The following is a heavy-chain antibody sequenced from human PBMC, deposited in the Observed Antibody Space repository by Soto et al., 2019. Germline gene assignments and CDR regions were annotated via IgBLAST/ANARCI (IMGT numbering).Heavy chain of an antibody. Sequence: QVQLVESGGGLVKPGGSLRLPCATSRFTFSDYYMSWIRQTPGKGLEWVSYISTSGSTIYYADSVKGRFTISRDNAKNFLYLQMNSLRAEDTAVYYCARDLVEQQLVESGSYYYYMDVWGKGTTVTVSS. CDR1: RFTFSDYY. J-gene: IGHJ6*03. V-gene: IGHV3-11*01. D-gene: IGHD6-13*01. CDR3: ARDLVEQQLVESGSYYYYMDV. CDR2: ISTSGSTI.